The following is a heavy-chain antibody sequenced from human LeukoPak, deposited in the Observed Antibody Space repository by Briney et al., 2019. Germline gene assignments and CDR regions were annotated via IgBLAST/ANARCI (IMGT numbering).Heavy chain of an antibody. D-gene: IGHD3-16*02. Sequence: GGSLRLSCAASGFTFSSYAMSWVRQAPGKGLEWVSAISGSGGSTYYADSVKGRFTISRDNSKNTLYLQMNSLRAEDTAVYYCARVTPLDVWGSYRYTAFDYWGQGTLVTVSS. CDR3: ARVTPLDVWGSYRYTAFDY. CDR1: GFTFSSYA. V-gene: IGHV3-23*01. CDR2: ISGSGGST. J-gene: IGHJ4*02.